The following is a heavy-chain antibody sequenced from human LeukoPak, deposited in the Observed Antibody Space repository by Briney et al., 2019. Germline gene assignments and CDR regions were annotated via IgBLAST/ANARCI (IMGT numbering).Heavy chain of an antibody. CDR3: ATSPVISRD. V-gene: IGHV3-74*01. CDR1: GFPFSGYR. D-gene: IGHD3-22*01. Sequence: GGSLRLSCAASGFPFSGYRMHWVRQVPGKGLEWVSRINSDGSRISYADSVRGRFTISRDNARNTVFLQMNSLRGEDTAVYYCATSPVISRDWGQGTLVSVSS. J-gene: IGHJ4*02. CDR2: INSDGSRI.